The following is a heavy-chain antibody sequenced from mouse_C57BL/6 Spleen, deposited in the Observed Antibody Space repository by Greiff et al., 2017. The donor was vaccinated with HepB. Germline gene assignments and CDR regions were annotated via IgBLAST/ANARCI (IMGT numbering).Heavy chain of an antibody. CDR3: ASSEIYYCYGFAY. V-gene: IGHV1-61*01. J-gene: IGHJ3*01. Sequence: QVQLQQPGAELVRPGSSVKLSCKASGYTFTSYWMDWVKQRPGQGLEWIGNIYPSDSETHYNQKFKDKATLTVDKSSSTAYMQLSSLTSEDSAVYYCASSEIYYCYGFAYWGQGTLVTVSA. D-gene: IGHD2-2*01. CDR1: GYTFTSYW. CDR2: IYPSDSET.